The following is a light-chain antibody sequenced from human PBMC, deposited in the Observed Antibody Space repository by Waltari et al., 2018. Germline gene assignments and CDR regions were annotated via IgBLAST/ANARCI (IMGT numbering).Light chain of an antibody. J-gene: IGLJ2*01. CDR1: SSNIGSNT. V-gene: IGLV1-44*01. CDR2: SNK. Sequence: QSVLTQPPSASGTPGQRVTISCSGSSSNIGSNTVNWYQQLPGTAPKLLIYSNKRRPSGVPDRFSGSKSGTSASLAISGLQSEDEADYYCAAWDDSLKTVIFGGGTKLTVL. CDR3: AAWDDSLKTVI.